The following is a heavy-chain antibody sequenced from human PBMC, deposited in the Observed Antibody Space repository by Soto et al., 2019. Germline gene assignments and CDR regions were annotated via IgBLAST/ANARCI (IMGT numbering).Heavy chain of an antibody. CDR1: GGTFSSYG. D-gene: IGHD6-19*01. CDR3: ARGVRRTTGWSPTNWFDP. V-gene: IGHV1-69*13. Sequence: SVKVSCKASGGTFSSYGISWVLQVPGQGLEWMGGVIPMYGTANHAQKFQGRVTMTADGSTGTAYMELSSLRSEDTAVYFCARGVRRTTGWSPTNWFDPWGQGTLVTVSS. J-gene: IGHJ5*02. CDR2: VIPMYGTA.